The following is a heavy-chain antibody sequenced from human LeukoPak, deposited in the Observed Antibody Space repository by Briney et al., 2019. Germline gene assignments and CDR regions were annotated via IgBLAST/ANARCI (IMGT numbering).Heavy chain of an antibody. CDR2: IIPIFGTA. CDR1: GGTFSSYA. J-gene: IGHJ5*02. Sequence: ASVKVSCKASGGTFSSYAISWVRQAPGQGLVWMGGIIPIFGTANYAQKFQGRVTITADESTSTAYMELSSMRSEDTAVYYCARDHLIVATSLAGFDPWGQGTLVTVSS. CDR3: ARDHLIVATSLAGFDP. V-gene: IGHV1-69*13. D-gene: IGHD2-15*01.